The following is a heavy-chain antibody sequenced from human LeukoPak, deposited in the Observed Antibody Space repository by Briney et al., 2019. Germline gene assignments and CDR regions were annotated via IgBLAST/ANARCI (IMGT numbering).Heavy chain of an antibody. D-gene: IGHD1-26*01. V-gene: IGHV4-59*08. J-gene: IGHJ4*02. CDR3: VIGATGSLLLAY. Sequence: SETLSLTCTVSGGSISSYYWSWIRQPPGKGLEWIGYIYYSGSTNYNPSFKSRVTISADTSKNQFSLKLSSVTAADTAVYYCVIGATGSLLLAYWGQGTLVTVSS. CDR1: GGSISSYY. CDR2: IYYSGST.